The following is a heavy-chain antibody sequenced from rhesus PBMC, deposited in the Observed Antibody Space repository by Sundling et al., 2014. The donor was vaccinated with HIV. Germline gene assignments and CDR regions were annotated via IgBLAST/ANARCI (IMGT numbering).Heavy chain of an antibody. CDR2: IHGTGGST. Sequence: QVQLHESGPAVVKPSETLSLTCAVSGGSISSNNWWSWIRQSPGKGLQWIGGIHGTGGSTEYSPSLKSRVTISKDTSKNQFSLELNSVTAADTAVYYCARLVVSAAPYFDYWGQGVLVTVSS. V-gene: IGHV4-93*01. CDR3: ARLVVSAAPYFDY. CDR1: GGSISSNNW. J-gene: IGHJ4*01. D-gene: IGHD2-39*01.